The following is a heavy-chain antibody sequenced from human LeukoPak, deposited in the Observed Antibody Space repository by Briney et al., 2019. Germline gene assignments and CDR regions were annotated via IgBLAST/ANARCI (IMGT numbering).Heavy chain of an antibody. Sequence: VASVTVSFMASGYTFTIYDINWVRQAPGQGLEWMGWMNPNSGNTGYAQKFQGRVTMTRNTSISTAYMELSSLRSEDTAVYYCATPQGPRDGYDYWGQGTLVTVSS. V-gene: IGHV1-8*02. D-gene: IGHD5-24*01. CDR2: MNPNSGNT. CDR3: ATPQGPRDGYDY. CDR1: GYTFTIYD. J-gene: IGHJ4*02.